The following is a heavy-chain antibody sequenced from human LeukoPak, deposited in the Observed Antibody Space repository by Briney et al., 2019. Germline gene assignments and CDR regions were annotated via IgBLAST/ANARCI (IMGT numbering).Heavy chain of an antibody. D-gene: IGHD1-26*01. CDR2: IIPIFGTA. CDR1: GGTFSSYA. V-gene: IGHV1-69*05. Sequence: SVKVSCKASGGTFSSYAISWVRQAPGQGLEWMGRIIPIFGTANYAQKFQGRVTIATDESTSTAYMELSSLRSEDTAVYYCASKVVGTTYFDYWGQGTLVTVSS. CDR3: ASKVVGTTYFDY. J-gene: IGHJ4*02.